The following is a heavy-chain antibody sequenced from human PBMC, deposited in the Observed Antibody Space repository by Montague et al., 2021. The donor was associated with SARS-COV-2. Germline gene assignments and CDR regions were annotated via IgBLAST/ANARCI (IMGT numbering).Heavy chain of an antibody. V-gene: IGHV4-61*02. CDR2: IYTSGST. Sequence: TLSLTCTVSGGSISSGSYYWSWIRQPAGKGLEWIGRIYTSGSTNYNPSLESRVTISVDTSKNQFSLKLSSVTAADTAVYYCARADFWSGYFYFDYWGQGTLVTVSS. CDR1: GGSISSGSYY. J-gene: IGHJ4*02. D-gene: IGHD3-3*01. CDR3: ARADFWSGYFYFDY.